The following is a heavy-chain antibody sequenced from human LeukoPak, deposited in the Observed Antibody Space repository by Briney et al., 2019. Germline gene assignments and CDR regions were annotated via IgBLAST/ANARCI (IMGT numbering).Heavy chain of an antibody. CDR3: VRAPASGYTFDY. D-gene: IGHD3-22*01. J-gene: IGHJ4*02. CDR1: GFTVSSNY. CDR2: IYSGGST. V-gene: IGHV3-66*01. Sequence: GGSLRLSCAASGFTVSSNYMSWVRQAPGKGLEWVSVIYSGGSTYYADSVKGRFTISRDNSKNTQYLQMNSLRAEDTAVYYCVRAPASGYTFDYWGQGTLVTVSS.